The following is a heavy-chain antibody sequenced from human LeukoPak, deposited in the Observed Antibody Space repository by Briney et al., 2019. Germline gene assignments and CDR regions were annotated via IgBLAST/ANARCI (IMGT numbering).Heavy chain of an antibody. V-gene: IGHV4-34*01. D-gene: IGHD2-15*01. J-gene: IGHJ6*02. CDR1: GGSFSSYY. Sequence: SETLSLTCGVYGGSFSSYYWSWLRQPPGKGLEWVGQINHSGSTNYNPSLKSRVAISVDTSKNQFSLRLSSVTAADTAVYFCARGRLAPRSGGGRDYYYGMDVWGQGTTVTVSS. CDR2: INHSGST. CDR3: ARGRLAPRSGGGRDYYYGMDV.